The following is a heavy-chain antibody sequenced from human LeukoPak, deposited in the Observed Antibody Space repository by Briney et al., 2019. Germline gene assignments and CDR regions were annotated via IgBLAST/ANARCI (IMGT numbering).Heavy chain of an antibody. CDR2: INPNSGGT. Sequence: GSSVKVSCKASGGTFSSYAISWVRQAPGQGLEWMGWINPNSGGTNYAQKFQGRVTMTRDTSISTAYMELSRLRSDDTAVYYCARAWGCSSTSCYPLDYWGQGTLVTVSS. CDR3: ARAWGCSSTSCYPLDY. J-gene: IGHJ4*02. CDR1: GGTFSSYA. V-gene: IGHV1-2*02. D-gene: IGHD2-2*01.